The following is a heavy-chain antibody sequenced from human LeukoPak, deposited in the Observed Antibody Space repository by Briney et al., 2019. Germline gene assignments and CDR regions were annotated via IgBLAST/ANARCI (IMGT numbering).Heavy chain of an antibody. J-gene: IGHJ4*02. Sequence: GGSLRLSCAASGFTVNTNYMSWVRQAPGKGLEWVSVIYSGGSTYYADSVKGRFTISRDNSKNTLYLQMNSLRAEDTAMYYCARAKQGYSYGTFDYWGQGALVTVSS. CDR1: GFTVNTNY. CDR3: ARAKQGYSYGTFDY. V-gene: IGHV3-53*01. D-gene: IGHD5-18*01. CDR2: IYSGGST.